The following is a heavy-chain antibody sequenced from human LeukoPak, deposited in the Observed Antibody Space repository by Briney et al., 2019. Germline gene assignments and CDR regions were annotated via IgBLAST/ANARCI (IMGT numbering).Heavy chain of an antibody. V-gene: IGHV4-39*07. CDR2: IYYGGST. CDR3: VTNSIGYCSGGNCYQVSDY. J-gene: IGHJ4*02. D-gene: IGHD2-15*01. Sequence: SETLSLTCTVSGGSISSSSYYWGWIRQPPGKGLEWIGSIYYGGSTYYNSSFKSRVTISVDISKNQFSLKVSPVTAADTAVYYCVTNSIGYCSGGNCYQVSDYWGQGTLVTVSS. CDR1: GGSISSSSYY.